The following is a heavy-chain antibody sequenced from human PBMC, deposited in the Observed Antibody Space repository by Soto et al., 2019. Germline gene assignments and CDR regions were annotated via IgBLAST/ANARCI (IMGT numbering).Heavy chain of an antibody. CDR3: ARGSSSGWYGY. D-gene: IGHD6-19*01. J-gene: IGHJ4*02. CDR1: GYTFTVYY. CDR2: INPNSGGT. V-gene: IGHV1-2*04. Sequence: ASVKVSCTASGYTFTVYYMHWVRQAPGQGLEWMGWINPNSGGTNYAQKFQGWVTMTRDTSISTAYMELSRLRSDDTAVYYCARGSSSGWYGYRGQGTLVTVSS.